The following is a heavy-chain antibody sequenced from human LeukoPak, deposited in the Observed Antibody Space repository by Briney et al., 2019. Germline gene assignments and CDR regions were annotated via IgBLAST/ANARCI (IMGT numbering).Heavy chain of an antibody. CDR2: TSSGGDII. V-gene: IGHV3-11*04. Sequence: KSGGSLRLSCVASGFTFTDHYMSWVRQAPGKGLEWVSYTSSGGDIIYYADSVKGRFTISRDNAKNSLFLQMNSLRAEDTAVYYCTREDCYYASGRWAQGTLVTVSS. J-gene: IGHJ4*02. CDR3: TREDCYYASGR. CDR1: GFTFTDHY. D-gene: IGHD3-10*01.